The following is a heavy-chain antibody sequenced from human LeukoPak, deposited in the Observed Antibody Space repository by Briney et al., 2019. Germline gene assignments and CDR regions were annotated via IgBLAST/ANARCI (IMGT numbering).Heavy chain of an antibody. CDR2: IRSSGNTI. V-gene: IGHV3-48*03. D-gene: IGHD2/OR15-2a*01. CDR1: GFTFSSYE. CDR3: ARRSSRSFDY. J-gene: IGHJ4*02. Sequence: GGSLRLSCAASGFTFSSYEMNWVRQAPGKGLEWVSYIRSSGNTIYYADSVKGRFTISRDNAKNSLYLQMRSLRAEDTAVYYCARRSSRSFDYWGQGTLVTVSS.